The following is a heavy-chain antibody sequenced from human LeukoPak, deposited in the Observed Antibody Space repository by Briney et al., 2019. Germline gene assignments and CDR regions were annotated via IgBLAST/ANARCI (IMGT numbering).Heavy chain of an antibody. CDR2: ISSSSSHT. Sequence: PGGSLRLSCAASGFTFSDYYMSWIRQAPGKGLEWVSYISSSSSHTNYADSVKGRFTISRDNAKNSLYLQMNSLRAEDTAVYYCARRGSGYDSHFDYWGQGTLVTVSS. J-gene: IGHJ4*02. CDR1: GFTFSDYY. V-gene: IGHV3-11*06. CDR3: ARRGSGYDSHFDY. D-gene: IGHD5-12*01.